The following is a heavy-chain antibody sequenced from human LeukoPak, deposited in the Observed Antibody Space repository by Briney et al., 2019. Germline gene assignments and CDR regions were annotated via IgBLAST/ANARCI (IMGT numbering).Heavy chain of an antibody. CDR3: AKINEWELLLPYFDY. CDR1: GFTFSSYA. CDR2: ISGSGGST. Sequence: GGSLRLSCAASGFTFSSYAMSWVRQAPGKGLEWVSAISGSGGSTYYADSVKGRFTISRDNSKNTLYLQMNGLRAEETAVYYCAKINEWELLLPYFDYWGQGTLVTVSS. J-gene: IGHJ4*02. D-gene: IGHD1-26*01. V-gene: IGHV3-23*01.